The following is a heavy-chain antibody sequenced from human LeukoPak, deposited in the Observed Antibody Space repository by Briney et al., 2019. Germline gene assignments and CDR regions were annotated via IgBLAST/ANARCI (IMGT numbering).Heavy chain of an antibody. CDR1: GYTFTSYY. V-gene: IGHV1-2*02. CDR3: AREFWILPAAVNWFDP. J-gene: IGHJ5*02. Sequence: GASVKVSCKASGYTFTSYYMHWVRQAPGQGLEWMGWINPNSGGTNYAQKFQGRVTMTRDTSISTAYMELSRLRSDDTAVYYCAREFWILPAAVNWFDPWGQGTLVTVSS. D-gene: IGHD2-2*01. CDR2: INPNSGGT.